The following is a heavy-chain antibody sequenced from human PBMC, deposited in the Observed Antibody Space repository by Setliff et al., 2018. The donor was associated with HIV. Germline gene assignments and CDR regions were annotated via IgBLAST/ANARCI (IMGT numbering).Heavy chain of an antibody. CDR3: AGLSKYYDFWTPDS. Sequence: GESLKISCKGSRYSFTNYWVGWVRQMPANGLEWMGLIWPDDSDTIYSPSFQGQVTMSADKSISTAYLQWSSLRAPDTAMYYCAGLSKYYDFWTPDSWGQGTLVTVSS. V-gene: IGHV5-51*01. CDR2: IWPDDSDT. D-gene: IGHD3-3*01. CDR1: RYSFTNYW. J-gene: IGHJ4*02.